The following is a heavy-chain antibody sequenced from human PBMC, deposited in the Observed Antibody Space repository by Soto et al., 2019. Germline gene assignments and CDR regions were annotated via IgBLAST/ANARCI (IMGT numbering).Heavy chain of an antibody. Sequence: EVPLLESGGGLVQPGGSLRLSCAASGFTFSSYAMRWVRQAPGKGLEWVSALSGSGGSTYYADSVKGRFTISRDNSKNTLYLQMNSLRAEDTAVYYCARRVSGSDYDYGGQGTLVTVSS. V-gene: IGHV3-23*01. CDR1: GFTFSSYA. CDR3: ARRVSGSDYDY. CDR2: LSGSGGST. D-gene: IGHD1-26*01. J-gene: IGHJ4*02.